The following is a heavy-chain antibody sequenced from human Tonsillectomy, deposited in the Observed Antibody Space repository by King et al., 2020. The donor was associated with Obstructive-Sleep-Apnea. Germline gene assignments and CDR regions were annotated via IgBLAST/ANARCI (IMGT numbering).Heavy chain of an antibody. D-gene: IGHD6-19*01. J-gene: IGHJ4*02. CDR2: IYSGGST. CDR1: GFTVSNNY. Sequence: QLVQSGGGLVQPGGSLRLSCAASGFTVSNNYVNWVRQAPGKGLEWVSVIYSGGSTYYADSVKGRFTISRDNSKNTLYLQMNSLRAEDTAVYYCTRDRGGVAGTWGQGTLVTVSS. V-gene: IGHV3-66*01. CDR3: TRDRGGVAGT.